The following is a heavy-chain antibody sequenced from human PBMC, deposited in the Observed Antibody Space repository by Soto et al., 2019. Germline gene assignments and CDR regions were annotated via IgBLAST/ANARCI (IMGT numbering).Heavy chain of an antibody. D-gene: IGHD6-25*01. J-gene: IGHJ4*02. CDR1: GYSFSGYY. Sequence: ASVKVSCKASGYSFSGYYIQWVRQAPGQGPEWLGWIYPNTEATDSSKKFQGRVTMTSDMSTRTVYMELRDLRSDDTAVYYCVSLQTSGWPGVHWGQGTLVTVSS. CDR2: IYPNTEAT. CDR3: VSLQTSGWPGVH. V-gene: IGHV1-2*02.